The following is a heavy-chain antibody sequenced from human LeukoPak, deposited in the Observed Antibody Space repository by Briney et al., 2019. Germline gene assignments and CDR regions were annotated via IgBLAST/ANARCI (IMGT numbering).Heavy chain of an antibody. J-gene: IGHJ3*02. V-gene: IGHV1-24*01. CDR1: GYTLTELS. CDR3: ATDPRSVGATMSGAFDI. Sequence: ASVKVSCKVSGYTLTELSMHWVRRAPGKGLEWMGGFDPEDGETIYAQKFQGRVTMTEDTSTDTAYMELSSLRSEDTAVYYCATDPRSVGATMSGAFDIWGQGTMVTVSS. CDR2: FDPEDGET. D-gene: IGHD1-26*01.